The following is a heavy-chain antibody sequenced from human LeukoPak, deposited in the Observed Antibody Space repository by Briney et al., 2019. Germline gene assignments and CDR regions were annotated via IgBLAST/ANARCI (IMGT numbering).Heavy chain of an antibody. J-gene: IGHJ4*02. V-gene: IGHV4-4*07. CDR1: GGSITSYY. Sequence: SETLSLTCIVSGGSITSYYWSWIRQPAGKGLEWIGRIYTSGSTNYNPSLKSRVTISVDTSKNQFSLKLSSVTAADTAVYYCARDQRYSYATDYWGQGTLVTVSS. CDR3: ARDQRYSYATDY. D-gene: IGHD5-18*01. CDR2: IYTSGST.